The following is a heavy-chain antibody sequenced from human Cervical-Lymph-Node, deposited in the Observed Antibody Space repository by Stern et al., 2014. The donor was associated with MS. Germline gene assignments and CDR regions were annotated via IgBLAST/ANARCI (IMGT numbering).Heavy chain of an antibody. D-gene: IGHD1-26*01. V-gene: IGHV3-33*01. CDR1: GFTFSSYG. CDR3: ARDPSYSGSYRWFDP. J-gene: IGHJ5*02. Sequence: VQLEESGGGVVQPGRSLRLSCAASGFTFSSYGMHWVRQAPGKGLEWVAVIWYDGSNKYYADSVKGRFTISRDNSKNTLYLQMNSLRAEDTAVYYCARDPSYSGSYRWFDPWGQGTLVTVSS. CDR2: IWYDGSNK.